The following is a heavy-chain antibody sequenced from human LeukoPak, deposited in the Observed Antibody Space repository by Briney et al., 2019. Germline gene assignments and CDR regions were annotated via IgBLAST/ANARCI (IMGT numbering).Heavy chain of an antibody. J-gene: IGHJ6*03. CDR3: ARDHRPEIQYYYMDI. D-gene: IGHD1-14*01. Sequence: GGSLRLSCAASGFSLSNYGMHWVRQAPGKGLEWVAALLYDGNTKHYADSVKGRFTISRDISKNTFYLQMNSLTAEDTAVYYCARDHRPEIQYYYMDIWGKGTTVAVSS. V-gene: IGHV3-33*01. CDR1: GFSLSNYG. CDR2: LLYDGNTK.